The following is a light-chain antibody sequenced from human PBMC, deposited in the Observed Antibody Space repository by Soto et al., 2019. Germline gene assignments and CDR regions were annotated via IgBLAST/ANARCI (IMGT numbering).Light chain of an antibody. CDR3: QQYNSRRT. J-gene: IGKJ1*01. CDR1: QNINDW. CDR2: DAS. V-gene: IGKV1-5*01. Sequence: DIQMTQSPSTLSASVGDRVTITCRASQNINDWLAWYQQKPGKAPKLLIYDASDLESGVPSRFSGSGSGTLFTLTISSLQPDDFATYYCQQYNSRRTFGQGTTVDIK.